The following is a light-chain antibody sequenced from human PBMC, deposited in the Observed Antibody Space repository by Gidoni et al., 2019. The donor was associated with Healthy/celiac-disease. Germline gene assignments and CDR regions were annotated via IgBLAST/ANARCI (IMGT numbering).Light chain of an antibody. CDR2: AAS. Sequence: PSSLSASVGDRVTITCRASQSISSYLNWYQQKPGKAPKLLIYAASSLQSGVPSRSSGSGARTDFTLTISILHPEDVATYYWQRSYSTPQTFGQGTKVEIK. CDR3: QRSYSTPQT. V-gene: IGKV1-39*01. J-gene: IGKJ1*01. CDR1: QSISSY.